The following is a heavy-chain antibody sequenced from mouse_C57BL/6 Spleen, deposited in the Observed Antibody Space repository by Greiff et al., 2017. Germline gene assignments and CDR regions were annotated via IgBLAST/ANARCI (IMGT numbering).Heavy chain of an antibody. V-gene: IGHV5-17*01. D-gene: IGHD1-1*01. Sequence: EVKLMESGGGLVKPGGSLKLSCAASGFTFSDYGMHWVRQAPEKGLEWVAYISSGSSTIYYADTVKGRFTISRDNAKNTLFLQMTSLRSEDTAMYYCARRDLFITTVVATHYYAMDYWGQGTSVTVSS. J-gene: IGHJ4*01. CDR2: ISSGSSTI. CDR1: GFTFSDYG. CDR3: ARRDLFITTVVATHYYAMDY.